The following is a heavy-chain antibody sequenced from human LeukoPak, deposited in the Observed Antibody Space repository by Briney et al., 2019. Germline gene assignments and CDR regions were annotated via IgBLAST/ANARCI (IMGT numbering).Heavy chain of an antibody. D-gene: IGHD1-26*01. Sequence: ASVKVSCKVSGYTLTELSMHWVRQAPGKGLEWMGGFDPEDGETIYAQKFQGRVTMTEDTSTDTAYMELSSLRSGDTAVYYCATFGLRWELTLFDYWGQGTLVTVSS. J-gene: IGHJ4*02. CDR3: ATFGLRWELTLFDY. V-gene: IGHV1-24*01. CDR1: GYTLTELS. CDR2: FDPEDGET.